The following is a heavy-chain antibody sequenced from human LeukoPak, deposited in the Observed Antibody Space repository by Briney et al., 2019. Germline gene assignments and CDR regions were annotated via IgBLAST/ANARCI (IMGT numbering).Heavy chain of an antibody. CDR3: ARGGYCSSTSCYMRSPFDP. Sequence: GASVKDSCKASGYTFTRYDINWGRQATGQGLEWMGWMKPNSGKTGSEQKYQARVTITRDTSIITAYMELSSLKSEDTAVYYCARGGYCSSTSCYMRSPFDPWGQGTLVTVSS. CDR2: MKPNSGKT. CDR1: GYTFTRYD. V-gene: IGHV1-8*03. J-gene: IGHJ5*02. D-gene: IGHD2-2*02.